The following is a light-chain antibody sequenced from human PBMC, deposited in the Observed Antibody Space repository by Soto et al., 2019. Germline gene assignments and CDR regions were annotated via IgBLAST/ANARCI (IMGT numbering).Light chain of an antibody. CDR3: QQYCSSGT. Sequence: EIVLTQSPGTLSLSPGERATLSCRASQSVSNNYLAWYQQKPGQAPRLLIYGASNRATGIPERFSGSGSGTDFTLTISRLEPEDFAVYYCQQYCSSGTFGQGTKVEIK. J-gene: IGKJ1*01. V-gene: IGKV3-20*01. CDR2: GAS. CDR1: QSVSNNY.